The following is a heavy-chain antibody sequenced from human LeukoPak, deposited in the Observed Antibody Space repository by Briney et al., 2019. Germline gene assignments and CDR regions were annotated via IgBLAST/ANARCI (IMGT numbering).Heavy chain of an antibody. J-gene: IGHJ4*02. CDR3: AREGGIAAAGRAMELY. CDR1: GYTFTGYY. Sequence: ASVKVSCKASGYTFTGYYMHWGRQAPGQGLEWMGWINPNSGGTNYAQKFQGRVTMTRDTSISTAYMELSRLRSDDTAVYYCAREGGIAAAGRAMELYWGQGTLVTVSS. V-gene: IGHV1-2*02. CDR2: INPNSGGT. D-gene: IGHD6-13*01.